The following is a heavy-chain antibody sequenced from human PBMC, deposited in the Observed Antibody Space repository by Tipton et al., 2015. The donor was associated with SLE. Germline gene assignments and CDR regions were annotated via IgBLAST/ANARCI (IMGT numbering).Heavy chain of an antibody. D-gene: IGHD6-13*01. V-gene: IGHV1-18*01. CDR3: ARVRVAAAEIDAFDI. CDR2: ISTYKGYT. J-gene: IGHJ3*02. CDR1: GYTFTSHG. Sequence: QLVQSGAEVKKPGASVKVSCKASGYTFTSHGISWVRQAPGQGLEWMGWISTYKGYTNYAQNLQGRVTMTTDTSTTTAYMELRSLRSDDTAVYYCARVRVAAAEIDAFDIWGQGTLVTVSS.